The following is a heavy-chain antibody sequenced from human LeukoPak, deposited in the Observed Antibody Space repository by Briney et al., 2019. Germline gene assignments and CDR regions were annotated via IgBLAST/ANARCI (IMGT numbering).Heavy chain of an antibody. CDR1: GFTFSSYA. J-gene: IGHJ4*02. CDR2: ISYDGSNK. CDR3: ARDGGIGSSWYAY. Sequence: GGSLRLSCAASGFTFSSYAMHWVRQAPGKGLEWVAVISYDGSNKYYADSVKGRFTISRDNSKNTLYLQMNSLRAEDTAVYYCARDGGIGSSWYAYWGQGTLVTVSS. D-gene: IGHD6-13*01. V-gene: IGHV3-30*04.